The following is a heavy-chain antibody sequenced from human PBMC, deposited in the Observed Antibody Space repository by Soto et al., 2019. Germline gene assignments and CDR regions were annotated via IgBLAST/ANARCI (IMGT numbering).Heavy chain of an antibody. V-gene: IGHV3-21*01. CDR3: ARVRYCSSTSCYLYSSSSGIDY. CDR1: GFTFSSYS. Sequence: GGSLRLSCAASGFTFSSYSMNWVRQAPGKGLEWVSSISSSSSYIYYADSVKGRFTISRDNAKNSLYLQMNSLRAEDTAVYYCARVRYCSSTSCYLYSSSSGIDYWGQGTLVTVSS. CDR2: ISSSSSYI. D-gene: IGHD2-2*01. J-gene: IGHJ4*02.